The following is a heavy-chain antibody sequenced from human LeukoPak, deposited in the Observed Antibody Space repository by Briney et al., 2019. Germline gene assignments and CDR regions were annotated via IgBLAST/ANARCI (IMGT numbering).Heavy chain of an antibody. V-gene: IGHV3-48*03. CDR1: GFTFSSYE. Sequence: GGSLRLSCAASGFTFSSYEMNWVRQAPGKGLEWVSYISSSGSTIYYAASVKGRFTISRDNAKNSLYLQMNSLRAEDTAVYYCARLEVGANHFDYWGHGTLVTVSS. CDR2: ISSSGSTI. CDR3: ARLEVGANHFDY. D-gene: IGHD1-26*01. J-gene: IGHJ4*01.